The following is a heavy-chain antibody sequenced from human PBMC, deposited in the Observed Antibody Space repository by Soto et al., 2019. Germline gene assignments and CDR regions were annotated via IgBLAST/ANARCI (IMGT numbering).Heavy chain of an antibody. CDR3: SGYGSGSYYRY. J-gene: IGHJ4*01. CDR1: GGSITTPY. V-gene: IGHV4-59*08. Sequence: PSETLSLTCTVSGGSITTPYWNWSWIRKPPGKGLEWIGFTYFRGSTNYNPSVRSRVTISLDASKNQLSLKLRSVTAADTAVYYCSGYGSGSYYRYWGHGTLVPVCS. CDR2: TYFRGST. D-gene: IGHD3-10*01.